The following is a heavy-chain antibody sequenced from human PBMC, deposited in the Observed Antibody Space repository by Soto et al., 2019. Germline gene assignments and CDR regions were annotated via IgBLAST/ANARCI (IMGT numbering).Heavy chain of an antibody. CDR3: AKSPLGYNYGLT. J-gene: IGHJ4*02. CDR2: MNPNTGNT. CDR1: GYTFTSYE. V-gene: IGHV1-8*01. D-gene: IGHD5-18*01. Sequence: VKVSCKASGYTFTSYEITWVRQATGQGLEWMGWMNPNTGNTGSAQKFQGRVTMTRDTSINTAYMELSSLTSEDTAVYYCAKSPLGYNYGLTRGQGTLVTVSS.